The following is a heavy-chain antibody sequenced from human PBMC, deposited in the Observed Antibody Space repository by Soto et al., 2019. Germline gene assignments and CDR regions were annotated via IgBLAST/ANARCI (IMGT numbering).Heavy chain of an antibody. CDR1: GYTFTHYH. J-gene: IGHJ1*01. CDR2: INPSGGST. V-gene: IGHV1-46*01. Sequence: QVQLVQSGAEVREPGASVKVSCKASGYTFTHYHAYWVRQAPGRGLEWLGMINPSGGSTTYAQNLQGRVTMTRDTSTNTVYMELSSLRSEDTAVYYCAREAINSSGYSRYFQHWGQGTLVTVSS. CDR3: AREAINSSGYSRYFQH. D-gene: IGHD3-22*01.